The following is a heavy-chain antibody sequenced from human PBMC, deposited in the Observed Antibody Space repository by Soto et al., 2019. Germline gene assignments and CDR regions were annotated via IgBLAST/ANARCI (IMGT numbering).Heavy chain of an antibody. V-gene: IGHV3-21*01. Sequence: EVQLVESGGGLVKPGGSLRLSCAASGFTFSSYSMNWVRQAPGKRLEWVSSISSSSSYIYYADSVKGRFTISRDNAKNSLYLQMNSLRAEDTAVYYCASTSSGWLGFDYWGQGTLVTVSS. CDR3: ASTSSGWLGFDY. CDR2: ISSSSSYI. CDR1: GFTFSSYS. D-gene: IGHD6-19*01. J-gene: IGHJ4*02.